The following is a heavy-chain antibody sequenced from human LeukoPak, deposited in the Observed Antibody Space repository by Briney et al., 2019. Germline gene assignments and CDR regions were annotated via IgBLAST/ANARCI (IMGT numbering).Heavy chain of an antibody. CDR2: IYYSGST. CDR3: ASQYGSGTPLGY. D-gene: IGHD3-10*01. Sequence: PSETLSLTCTVSGGSISSGGYYWGWIRQHPGKGLEWIGYIYYSGSTYYNPSLKSRVTISVDTSKNQFSLKLSSVTAADTAVYYCASQYGSGTPLGYWGQGTLVTVSS. J-gene: IGHJ4*02. CDR1: GGSISSGGYY. V-gene: IGHV4-31*03.